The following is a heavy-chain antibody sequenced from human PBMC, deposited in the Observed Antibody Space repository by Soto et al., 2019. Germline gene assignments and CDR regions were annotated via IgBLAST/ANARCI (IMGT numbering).Heavy chain of an antibody. CDR2: IYYSGST. J-gene: IGHJ3*02. CDR1: GGSISSGGYY. V-gene: IGHV4-31*03. D-gene: IGHD2-2*01. Sequence: SETLSLTCTVSGGSISSGGYYWSWIRQHPGKGLEWIGYIYYSGSTYYNPSLKIRVTISVDTSKNQFSLKLSSVTAADTAVYYCARGDIVVVPAASDAFDIWGQGTMVTVSS. CDR3: ARGDIVVVPAASDAFDI.